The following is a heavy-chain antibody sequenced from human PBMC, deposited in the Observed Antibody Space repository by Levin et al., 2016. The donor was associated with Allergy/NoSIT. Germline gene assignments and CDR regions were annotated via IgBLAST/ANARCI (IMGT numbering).Heavy chain of an antibody. Sequence: LSLTCEATGFTLSDCDMSWVRQAPGKGLEWVSHISRGGDYIEYADSVRGRFTISRDNAKNSLYLQMNSLKGEDTALYYCARGWAPAVSHFESWGQGALVTVSS. J-gene: IGHJ4*02. CDR1: GFTLSDCD. V-gene: IGHV3-11*04. CDR3: ARGWAPAVSHFES. CDR2: ISRGGDYI. D-gene: IGHD3-16*01.